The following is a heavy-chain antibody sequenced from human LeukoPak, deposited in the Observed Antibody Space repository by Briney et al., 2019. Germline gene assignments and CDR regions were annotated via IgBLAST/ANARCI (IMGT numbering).Heavy chain of an antibody. V-gene: IGHV3-23*01. CDR1: GFTFGSSG. Sequence: GGSLRLSCATSGFTFGSSGMSWVRQAPGKGLEWVSGITGSGGRTYYADSVKGRFTISRDYSQNTLYLQMHSLRDEDTAVYYCARDDYYDSSGYYGPRGKWGQGTLVTVSS. CDR2: ITGSGGRT. CDR3: ARDDYYDSSGYYGPRGK. J-gene: IGHJ4*02. D-gene: IGHD3-22*01.